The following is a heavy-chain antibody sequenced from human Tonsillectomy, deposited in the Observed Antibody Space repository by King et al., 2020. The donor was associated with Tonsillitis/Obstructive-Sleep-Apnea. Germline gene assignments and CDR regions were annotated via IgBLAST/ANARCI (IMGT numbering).Heavy chain of an antibody. CDR3: ARRQFYYYMDI. V-gene: IGHV4-34*01. CDR2: INHSGST. CDR1: GGSFSVYY. Sequence: VQLQQWGAGLLKPSETLSLTCAVYGGSFSVYYWSWIRQPPGKGLEWIGEINHSGSTNYNPSLKSRVTISVDTSKSQFSLKLTSVTAADTAVYYCARRQFYYYMDIWGTGTTVTVSS. J-gene: IGHJ6*03.